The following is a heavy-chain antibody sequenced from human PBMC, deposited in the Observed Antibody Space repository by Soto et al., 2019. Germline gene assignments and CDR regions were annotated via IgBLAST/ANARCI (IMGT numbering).Heavy chain of an antibody. CDR3: AGGYCSGGSCSHEDSYYYYGMDV. D-gene: IGHD2-15*01. V-gene: IGHV3-30-3*01. Sequence: GGSLRLSCAASGFTFSSYAMHWVRQAPGKGLEWVAVISYDGSNKYYADSVKGRFTISRDNSKNTLYLQMNSLRAEDTAVYYCAGGYCSGGSCSHEDSYYYYGMDVWGQGTTVTVSS. CDR2: ISYDGSNK. J-gene: IGHJ6*02. CDR1: GFTFSSYA.